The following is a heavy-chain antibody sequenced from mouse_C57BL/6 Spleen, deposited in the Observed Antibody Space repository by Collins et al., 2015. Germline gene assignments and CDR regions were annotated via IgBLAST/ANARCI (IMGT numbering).Heavy chain of an antibody. CDR2: IDPNSGGT. V-gene: IGHV1-72*01. Sequence: QVQLQQPGAELVKPGASVKLSCKASGYTFTSYWMHWVKQRPGRGLEWIGRIDPNSGGTKYNEKFKSKAALTVDKPSSTAYMQLSSLTSEDSAVYYCARYGPYDYDGARYFDVWGTGTTVTVSS. D-gene: IGHD2-4*01. CDR3: ARYGPYDYDGARYFDV. CDR1: GYTFTSYW. J-gene: IGHJ1*03.